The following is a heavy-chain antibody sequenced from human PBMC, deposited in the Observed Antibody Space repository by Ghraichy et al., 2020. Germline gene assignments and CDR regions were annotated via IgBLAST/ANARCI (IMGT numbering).Heavy chain of an antibody. V-gene: IGHV4-30-4*08. CDR2: IYHSGNTYSGST. J-gene: IGHJ4*02. CDR1: GRSINSGNYY. Sequence: SETLSLTCAVSGRSINSGNYYWGWIRQPAGKDLEWIGNIYHSGNTYSGSTYFNPSLKSRITISVDTSKNHFSLSLTSVTAADTAVYFCARSEGEQLPLFAQGGQGTLVTASS. CDR3: ARSEGEQLPLFAQ. D-gene: IGHD1-14*01.